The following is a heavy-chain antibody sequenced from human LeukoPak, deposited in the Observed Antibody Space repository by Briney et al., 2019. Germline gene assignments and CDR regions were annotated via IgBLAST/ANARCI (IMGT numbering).Heavy chain of an antibody. CDR1: GGSISSGGYY. D-gene: IGHD3-3*01. CDR2: IYYSGST. Sequence: SETLSFTCTVSGGSISSGGYYWSWIRQHPGKGLEWIGYIYYSGSTYYNPSLKSRVTISVDTSKNQFSLKLSSVTAADTAVYYCAGYYTDFWFDPWGQGTLVTVSS. CDR3: AGYYTDFWFDP. V-gene: IGHV4-31*03. J-gene: IGHJ5*02.